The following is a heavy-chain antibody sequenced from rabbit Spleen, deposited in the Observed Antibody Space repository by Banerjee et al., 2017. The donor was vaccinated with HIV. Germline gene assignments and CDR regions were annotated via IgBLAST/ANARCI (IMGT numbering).Heavy chain of an antibody. D-gene: IGHD1-1*01. CDR1: GFDLSNYG. J-gene: IGHJ4*01. Sequence: QEQLVESGGGLVQSGGSLKLSCKASGFDLSNYGVSWVRQAPGKGLEWVACIYGDNSGFTYYANWAKGRFTISRTSSTTVTLRMTSLTAADRATYFCARDLVGVIGWNFYLWGQGTLVTVS. V-gene: IGHV1S45*01. CDR2: IYGDNSGFT. CDR3: ARDLVGVIGWNFYL.